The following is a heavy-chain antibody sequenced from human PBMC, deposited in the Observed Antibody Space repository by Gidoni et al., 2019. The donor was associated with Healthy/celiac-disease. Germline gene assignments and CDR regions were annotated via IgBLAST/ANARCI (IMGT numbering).Heavy chain of an antibody. CDR3: TTDLITMIVRFDP. V-gene: IGHV3-15*01. CDR2: IKSKADGGTT. D-gene: IGHD3-22*01. CDR1: RFTFWNAW. Sequence: EVQLVQSGGGLVKPGGSLSLLCAASRFTFWNAWMSWVRQAPGKGLEWGGRIKSKADGGTTDYAAPVQGRFTISRDDSKNTLYLQMNSLKTEDTAVYYCTTDLITMIVRFDPWGQGTLVTVSS. J-gene: IGHJ5*02.